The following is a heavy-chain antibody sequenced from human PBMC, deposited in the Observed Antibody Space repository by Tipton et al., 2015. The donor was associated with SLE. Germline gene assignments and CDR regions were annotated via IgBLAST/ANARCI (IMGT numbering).Heavy chain of an antibody. J-gene: IGHJ4*02. CDR1: GGSFSGYY. Sequence: TLSLTCAVYGGSFSGYYWSWIRQPPGKGLEWIGEINHSGSTNYNPSLKSRVTISVDTSKNQFSLKLSSVTAADTAVYYCAASITIFGVVNGLNPFDYWGQGSLVPVSS. CDR3: AASITIFGVVNGLNPFDY. D-gene: IGHD3-3*01. CDR2: INHSGST. V-gene: IGHV4-34*01.